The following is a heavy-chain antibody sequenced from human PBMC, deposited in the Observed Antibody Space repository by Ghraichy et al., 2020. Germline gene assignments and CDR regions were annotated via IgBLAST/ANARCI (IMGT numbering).Heavy chain of an antibody. D-gene: IGHD3-16*01. V-gene: IGHV4-31*03. J-gene: IGHJ5*02. CDR1: GGSISSGGYY. CDR3: ARDLGGLPSPGRFDP. CDR2: IYYSGST. Sequence: SQTLSLTCTVSGGSISSGGYYWSWIRQHPGKGLEWIGYIYYSGSTYYNPSLKSRVTISVDTSKNQFSLKLSSVTAADTAVYYCARDLGGLPSPGRFDPWGQGTLVTVSS.